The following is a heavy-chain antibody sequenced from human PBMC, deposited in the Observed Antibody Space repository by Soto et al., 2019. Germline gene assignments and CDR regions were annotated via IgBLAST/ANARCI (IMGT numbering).Heavy chain of an antibody. D-gene: IGHD6-19*01. CDR3: ASTKRWLAFDY. Sequence: PSEXLSXXXTVSXGSXXSSSXXXXXXRQPPGKGLEWIGSIYYSGSTYYNPSLESRVTISVDTSKNQFSLTVNSVTAADTAVYYCASTKRWLAFDYWGQGALVTVSS. J-gene: IGHJ4*02. CDR1: XGSXXSSSXX. CDR2: IYYSGST. V-gene: IGHV4-39*07.